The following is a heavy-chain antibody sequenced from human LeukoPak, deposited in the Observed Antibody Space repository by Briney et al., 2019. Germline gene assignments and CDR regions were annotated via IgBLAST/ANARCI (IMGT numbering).Heavy chain of an antibody. CDR3: ARLGHLLAQGEVYFDY. CDR1: GYSFTSYW. Sequence: HGESLKTSFQGSGYSFTSYWIGWVRQMPGKGLEWMGIIYPGDFDTSYSPSFQGQATISAEKSITPAYLQWTSLKPSATAMYYCARLGHLLAQGEVYFDYWGQGTLVTVSS. D-gene: IGHD2-2*01. V-gene: IGHV5-51*01. J-gene: IGHJ4*02. CDR2: IYPGDFDT.